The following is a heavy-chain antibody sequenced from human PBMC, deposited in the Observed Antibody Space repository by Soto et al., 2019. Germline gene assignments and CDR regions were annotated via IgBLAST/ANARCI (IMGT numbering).Heavy chain of an antibody. J-gene: IGHJ6*02. D-gene: IGHD3-10*02. Sequence: QVQLQESGPGLVKPSGTLSLTCAVSRGSISSSNWWGWVRQPPGKGLEWSGEIYHSGSTNYNPSLKSRGTISVDKSKNQFSLKLSSGTAADTAVYYCASVRGGYYYAMDVWGQGTTVTVSS. CDR1: RGSISSSNW. V-gene: IGHV4-4*02. CDR2: IYHSGST. CDR3: ASVRGGYYYAMDV.